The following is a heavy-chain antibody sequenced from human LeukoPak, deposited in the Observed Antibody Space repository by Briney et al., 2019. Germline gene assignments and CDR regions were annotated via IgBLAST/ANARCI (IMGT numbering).Heavy chain of an antibody. CDR3: ARRPRDGYNLFDY. V-gene: IGHV4-59*08. J-gene: IGHJ4*02. CDR1: XYY. Sequence: XYYWSWIRQPAGKGLEWIGYIYYSGSTNYNPSLKSRVTISVDTSKNQFSLKLSSVTAADTAVYYCARRPRDGYNLFDYWGQGTLVTVSS. CDR2: IYYSGST. D-gene: IGHD5-24*01.